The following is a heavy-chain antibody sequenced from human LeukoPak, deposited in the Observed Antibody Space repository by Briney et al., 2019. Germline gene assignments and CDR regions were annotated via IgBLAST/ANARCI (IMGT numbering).Heavy chain of an antibody. CDR2: IYPGNSDT. Sequence: GESLKIPCEGSGDRFTPYWITWVRQKPGKGLEWMGIIYPGNSDTKYSPSFQGQITISADKSINTAYLQWSSLEASDTAMYYCARRKAVARISYFDSWGQGTLVTVSS. CDR3: ARRKAVARISYFDS. CDR1: GDRFTPYW. J-gene: IGHJ4*02. D-gene: IGHD6-19*01. V-gene: IGHV5-51*01.